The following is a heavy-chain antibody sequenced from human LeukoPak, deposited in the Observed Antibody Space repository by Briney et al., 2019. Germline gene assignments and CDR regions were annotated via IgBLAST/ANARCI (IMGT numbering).Heavy chain of an antibody. Sequence: ASVKVSCKASGYSFTSHYMHWVRQATGQGLEWMGWMNPNSGNTGYAQKFKGRVTITRNTSISTAYMELSSLRSEDTAVYYCARGRGDYFDYWGQGTLVTVSS. V-gene: IGHV1-8*01. CDR1: GYSFTSHY. J-gene: IGHJ4*02. CDR2: MNPNSGNT. CDR3: ARGRGDYFDY.